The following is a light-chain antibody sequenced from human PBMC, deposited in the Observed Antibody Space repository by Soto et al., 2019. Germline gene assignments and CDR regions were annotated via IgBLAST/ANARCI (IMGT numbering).Light chain of an antibody. J-gene: IGKJ3*01. V-gene: IGKV3-11*01. Sequence: EIVLTQSPATLSLSPGERATLSCRASQSVSSYLAWYQQKPGQAPRLLIYDASNRATGIPARFSGSGSGTDFTLTISSLEPEDFAVYYCQQHGNWPLTFGPGTKVDIK. CDR2: DAS. CDR3: QQHGNWPLT. CDR1: QSVSSY.